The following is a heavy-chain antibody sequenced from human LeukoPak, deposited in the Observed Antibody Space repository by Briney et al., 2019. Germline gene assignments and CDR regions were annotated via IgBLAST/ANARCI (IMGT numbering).Heavy chain of an antibody. D-gene: IGHD6-13*01. V-gene: IGHV4-39*01. CDR3: ARLEGIAAAGY. CDR2: IYYSGST. Sequence: PSETLSLTCTVPGGSISSSSYYWGWIRQPPGKGLEWIGSIYYSGSTYYNPSLKSRVTISVNTSKNQFSLKLSSVTAADTAVYYCARLEGIAAAGYWGQGTLVTVSS. J-gene: IGHJ4*02. CDR1: GGSISSSSYY.